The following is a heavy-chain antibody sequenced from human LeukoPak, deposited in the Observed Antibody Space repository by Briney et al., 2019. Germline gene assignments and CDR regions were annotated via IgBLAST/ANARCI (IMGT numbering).Heavy chain of an antibody. J-gene: IGHJ5*02. CDR2: IYYSGET. D-gene: IGHD2-8*01. CDR1: GGSISSTSYC. Sequence: PSETLSLTCRVSGGSISSTSYCWGWIRQPPGKGLEWIASIYYSGETFYNPSLKSRVAISVDTSNNEVFLDLYSVTAADTAMYYCAETNTQDWFDPWGRGTLVTVSS. V-gene: IGHV4-39*07. CDR3: AETNTQDWFDP.